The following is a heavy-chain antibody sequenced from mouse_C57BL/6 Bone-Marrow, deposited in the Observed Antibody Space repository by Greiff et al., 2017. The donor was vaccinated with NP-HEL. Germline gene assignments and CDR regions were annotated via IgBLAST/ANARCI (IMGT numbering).Heavy chain of an antibody. Sequence: VQLQQSGAELVRPGTSVKVSCKASGYAFTNYLIEWVKQRPGQGLEWIGVINPDSGGTNYNEKFKGKATLTADKSSSTAYMQLSSLTSEDSAVYVCARGSTAVAPAGFAYWGQGTLVTVSA. CDR3: ARGSTAVAPAGFAY. CDR2: INPDSGGT. J-gene: IGHJ3*01. CDR1: GYAFTNYL. D-gene: IGHD1-1*01. V-gene: IGHV1-54*01.